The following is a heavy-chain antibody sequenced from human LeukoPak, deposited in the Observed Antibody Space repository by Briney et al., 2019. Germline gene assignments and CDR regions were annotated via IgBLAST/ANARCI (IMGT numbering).Heavy chain of an antibody. V-gene: IGHV6-1*01. CDR2: TYYRSKWYD. Sequence: SQTLSLTCAISGDRVSSNSAAWNWIRQSPSRGLEWLGRTYYRSKWYDDYAVSVKSRITINPDTSKNQLSLQLNSVTPEDTAMYYCARERQGDTYFDYWGQGTLVTVAS. D-gene: IGHD5-18*01. CDR1: GDRVSSNSAA. J-gene: IGHJ4*02. CDR3: ARERQGDTYFDY.